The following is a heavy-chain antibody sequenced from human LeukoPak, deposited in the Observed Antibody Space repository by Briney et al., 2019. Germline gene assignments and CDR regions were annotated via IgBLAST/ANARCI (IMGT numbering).Heavy chain of an antibody. CDR1: GGAISNYY. J-gene: IGHJ6*03. Sequence: SETLSLTCSVSGGAISNYYWSSIRQPARKGLEWIGRIYTSGNTNYNPSLRSRVTMSVDTSRNQFSLKLSSVTAADTAVYYCARGGGIPDPDYYYYYYMDVWGKGTKVTVSS. V-gene: IGHV4-4*07. D-gene: IGHD2-2*02. CDR3: ARGGGIPDPDYYYYYYMDV. CDR2: IYTSGNT.